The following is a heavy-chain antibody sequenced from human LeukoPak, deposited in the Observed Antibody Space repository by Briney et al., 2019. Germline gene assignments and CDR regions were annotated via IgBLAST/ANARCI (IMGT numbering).Heavy chain of an antibody. D-gene: IGHD2-8*01. V-gene: IGHV4-59*02. CDR1: GSSVSTYY. Sequence: SETRSLTCTLSGSSVSTYYWSWLRHPPGKGLEWIGYVYYTGSTNSNPSLKSRVTISVGTSKNQFSLQLISVTAADTAVYYCARTNMNYYFGMDVWGQGTTVTVSS. CDR3: ARTNMNYYFGMDV. J-gene: IGHJ6*02. CDR2: VYYTGST.